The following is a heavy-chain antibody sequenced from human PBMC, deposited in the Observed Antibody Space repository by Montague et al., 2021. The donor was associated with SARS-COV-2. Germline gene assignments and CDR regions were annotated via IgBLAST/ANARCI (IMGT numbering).Heavy chain of an antibody. CDR2: ISGSGGST. CDR3: AKDPHYDFWIGYYLYY. Sequence: SLRLSCSASGFTFSSYALSWVRQAPGKGLEWVSAISGSGGSTYYSDSVQGRFTISRDNSKNTLYLQMNSLRAEDTAVYYCAKDPHYDFWIGYYLYYWGQGTLVTVSS. D-gene: IGHD3-3*01. CDR1: GFTFSSYA. J-gene: IGHJ4*02. V-gene: IGHV3-23*01.